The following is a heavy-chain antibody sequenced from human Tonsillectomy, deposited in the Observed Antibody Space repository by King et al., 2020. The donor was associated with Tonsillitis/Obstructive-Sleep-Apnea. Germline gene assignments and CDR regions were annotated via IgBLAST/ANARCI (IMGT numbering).Heavy chain of an antibody. V-gene: IGHV4-34*01. D-gene: IGHD4-23*01. Sequence: VQLQQWGAGLLKPSETLSLTCAVYGGSFSGYYWSWIRQPPGKGLEWIGEIDHSGSTNYNPSLESRVTISVDTSKNQFSLKLSSVTAADAAVYYCARDSGGNAVDYWGQGTLVTVSS. CDR2: IDHSGST. J-gene: IGHJ4*02. CDR1: GGSFSGYY. CDR3: ARDSGGNAVDY.